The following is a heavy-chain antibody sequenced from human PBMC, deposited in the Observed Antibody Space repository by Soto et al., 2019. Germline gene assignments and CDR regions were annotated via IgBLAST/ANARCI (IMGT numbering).Heavy chain of an antibody. CDR3: ARVRSSTTSVYYYYMDL. CDR1: GFTFNTFG. V-gene: IGHV3-48*01. D-gene: IGHD2-2*01. J-gene: IGHJ6*03. CDR2: ISSNSRTI. Sequence: PGGSLRLSCAGSGFTFNTFGINWFRQAAGKGLEWVSYISSNSRTIYYADSVQGRFTISRDNAQNSLYLQMNSLRSEDTAVYYCARVRSSTTSVYYYYMDLWGKGTTVTVSS.